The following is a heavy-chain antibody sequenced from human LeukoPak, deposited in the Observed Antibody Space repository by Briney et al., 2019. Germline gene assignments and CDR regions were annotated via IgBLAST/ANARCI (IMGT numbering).Heavy chain of an antibody. CDR3: ATEGSIVGAYWFDP. CDR1: GYTLTELS. Sequence: ASVKVSCKASGYTLTELSMHWVRQAPGKGLEWMGGFDPEDGETIYAQKFQGRVTMTEDTSTDTAYMELSSLRSEDTAVYYCATEGSIVGAYWFDPWGQGTLVTVSS. V-gene: IGHV1-24*01. D-gene: IGHD1-26*01. J-gene: IGHJ5*02. CDR2: FDPEDGET.